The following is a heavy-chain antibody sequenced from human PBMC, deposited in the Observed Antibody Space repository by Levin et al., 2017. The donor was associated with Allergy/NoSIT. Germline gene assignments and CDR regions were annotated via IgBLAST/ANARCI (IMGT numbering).Heavy chain of an antibody. V-gene: IGHV3-15*01. Sequence: GGSLRLSCAASGFTFSNVWMSWVRQAPGKGLEWVGRIKSKAAGGTTDYAGPVKVRFTISRDDSKNTLYLQMNDLETEDTAVCYCSVVMGGYCTSAKCYRDFWGQGTLVTVSS. CDR1: GFTFSNVW. D-gene: IGHD2-8*01. CDR2: IKSKAAGGTT. J-gene: IGHJ4*02. CDR3: SVVMGGYCTSAKCYRDF.